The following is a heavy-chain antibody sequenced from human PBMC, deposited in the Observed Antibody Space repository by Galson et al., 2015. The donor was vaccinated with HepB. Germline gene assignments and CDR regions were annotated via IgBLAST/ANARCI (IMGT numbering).Heavy chain of an antibody. CDR2: IRSKAYGGTT. CDR1: GFTSGDYA. V-gene: IGHV3-49*03. D-gene: IGHD3-3*01. Sequence: SLRLSCAASGFTSGDYAMSWFRQAPGKGLEWVGFIRSKAYGGTTEYAASVKGRFIISRDDSKSIAYLQMNSLKTEDTAVYYCTRVQFLEWPYYYYYYMDVWGKGTTVTVSS. J-gene: IGHJ6*03. CDR3: TRVQFLEWPYYYYYYMDV.